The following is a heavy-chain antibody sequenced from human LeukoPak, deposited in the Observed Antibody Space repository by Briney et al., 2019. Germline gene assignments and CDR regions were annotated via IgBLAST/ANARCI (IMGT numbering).Heavy chain of an antibody. CDR3: ATDTVYYFNL. CDR1: GFTFSDYS. CDR2: VSSGRIT. J-gene: IGHJ2*01. V-gene: IGHV3-48*01. D-gene: IGHD4-17*01. Sequence: GGSLRLSCVASGFTFSDYSIPWVRQAPGKGLEWLSYVSSGRITYADSVRGRFTSSRDNARNSLFLQMNSLGAEDTAVYYCATDTVYYFNLWGRGTLVTVSS.